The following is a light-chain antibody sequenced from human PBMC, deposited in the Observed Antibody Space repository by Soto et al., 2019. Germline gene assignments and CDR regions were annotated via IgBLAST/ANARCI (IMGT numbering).Light chain of an antibody. CDR2: RHN. CDR3: VSWDDSLSGVV. J-gene: IGLJ2*01. CDR1: SSNIGTNY. Sequence: QSVLTQPPSASGTPGQRVTISCSGSSSNIGTNYVYWYQQFPGTAPKLLIYRHNQRPSGVPDRFSGSRSGTSASLAISGLRSEDEADYYCVSWDDSLSGVVFGGGTQLTVL. V-gene: IGLV1-47*01.